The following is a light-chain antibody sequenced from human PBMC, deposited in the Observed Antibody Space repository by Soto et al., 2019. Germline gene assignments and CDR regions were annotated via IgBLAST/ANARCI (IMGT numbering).Light chain of an antibody. J-gene: IGKJ2*01. V-gene: IGKV1-39*01. Sequence: DLQMTQSPSSLSASVGDRVTITCRATQSISNYLNWYQQQPGKAPKLLIHAASSLQSGVPSRFSGSGSGTDFTLTISCLQSEDFATYYCQQSDSLPYTFGQGTKLAIK. CDR3: QQSDSLPYT. CDR2: AAS. CDR1: QSISNY.